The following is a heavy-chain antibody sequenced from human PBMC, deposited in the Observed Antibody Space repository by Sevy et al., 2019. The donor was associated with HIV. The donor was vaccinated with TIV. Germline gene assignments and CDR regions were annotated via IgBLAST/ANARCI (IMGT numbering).Heavy chain of an antibody. CDR1: GFTFDDYT. D-gene: IGHD4-17*01. CDR2: ISWDGGST. J-gene: IGHJ3*02. Sequence: GGSLRLSCAASGFTFDDYTMHWVRQAPGKGLEWVSLISWDGGSTYYADSVKGRFTISRDNSKNFLYLQMNSLRTEDTALYYCAKAASTTEAFDIWGQGTMVTVSS. V-gene: IGHV3-43*01. CDR3: AKAASTTEAFDI.